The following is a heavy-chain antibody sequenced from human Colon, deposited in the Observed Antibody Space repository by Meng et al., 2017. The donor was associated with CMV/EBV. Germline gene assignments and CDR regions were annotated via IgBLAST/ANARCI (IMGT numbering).Heavy chain of an antibody. V-gene: IGHV3-23*01. CDR1: GFTYHSYT. Sequence: LSSVGSGFTYHSYTMNWVPQAPGKGLEWVSTISDDVGDIHYADYVKGRFTISRDNSKNALYLEMNSLRAEDTAVYYCVTRIQSHFDYWGQGTLVTVSS. CDR3: VTRIQSHFDY. D-gene: IGHD4-11*01. J-gene: IGHJ4*02. CDR2: ISDDVGDI.